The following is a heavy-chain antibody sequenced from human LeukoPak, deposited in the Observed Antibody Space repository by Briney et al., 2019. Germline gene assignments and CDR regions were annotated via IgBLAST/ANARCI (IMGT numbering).Heavy chain of an antibody. V-gene: IGHV3-23*01. CDR2: ISGSGGNT. D-gene: IGHD2-2*01. CDR3: ARYCSGTCYSGFEY. Sequence: GGSLRLSCAASGFTLSNYAMSWVRQAPERGLEWVSTISGSGGNTYYANSVKGRFTISRDTSKNTLDLQMNSLRAEDAALYYCARYCSGTCYSGFEYWGQGTLVTVSS. CDR1: GFTLSNYA. J-gene: IGHJ4*02.